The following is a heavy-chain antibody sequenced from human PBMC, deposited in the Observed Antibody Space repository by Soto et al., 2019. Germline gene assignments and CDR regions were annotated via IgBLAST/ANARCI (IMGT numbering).Heavy chain of an antibody. CDR1: GFTFSSYS. Sequence: EVQLVESGGGLVRPGGSLRLSCAASGFTFSSYSINWVRQAPGKGLEWVSYISSSSSTIYYADSVKGRFTISRDNAKNSLYLQMNSLRAEDTAVYYCARHGYGDYSLSGTNWGQGTLVTVSS. CDR3: ARHGYGDYSLSGTN. J-gene: IGHJ4*02. D-gene: IGHD4-17*01. CDR2: ISSSSSTI. V-gene: IGHV3-48*01.